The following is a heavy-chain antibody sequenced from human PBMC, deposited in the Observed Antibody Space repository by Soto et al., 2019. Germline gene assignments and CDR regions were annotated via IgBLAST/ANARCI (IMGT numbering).Heavy chain of an antibody. D-gene: IGHD3-3*01. V-gene: IGHV3-43*01. CDR1: GFTFDDYT. CDR2: ISWDGGST. J-gene: IGHJ6*02. Sequence: GGSLRLSCAASGFTFDDYTMHWVRQAPGKGLEWVSLISWDGGSTYYADSVKGRFTISRDNSKNSLYLQMNSLRTEDTALYYCAKYISPRVYYDFWSGYYPSYGMDVWGQGTTVTVSS. CDR3: AKYISPRVYYDFWSGYYPSYGMDV.